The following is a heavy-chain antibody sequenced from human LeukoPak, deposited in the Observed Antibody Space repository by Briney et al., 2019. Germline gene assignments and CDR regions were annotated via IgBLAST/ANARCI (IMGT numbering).Heavy chain of an antibody. CDR3: ARGSAAGLFGY. J-gene: IGHJ4*02. Sequence: GGSLRLSCAASGFTFSSYGMHWVRQAPGKGLEWVAGIWYDGSNKYYADSVKGRFTISRDNSKNTLYLQMNSPRAEDTAVYYCARGSAAGLFGYWGQGTLVTVSS. D-gene: IGHD6-13*01. CDR2: IWYDGSNK. CDR1: GFTFSSYG. V-gene: IGHV3-33*01.